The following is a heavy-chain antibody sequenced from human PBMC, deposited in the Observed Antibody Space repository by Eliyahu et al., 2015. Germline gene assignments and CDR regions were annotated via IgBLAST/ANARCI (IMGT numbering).Heavy chain of an antibody. D-gene: IGHD6-13*01. V-gene: IGHV3-53*01. CDR1: GXTVSDFY. CDR3: ARGPPYSRSWNGQND. Sequence: EVQLVESGGGLIQPGGSLGLSXVGXGXTVSDFYMTWVRQAPGKELEWLSTMYSGGTTRYADSVKGRFTISREVSKNTLFLQMNSLTTEDTAVYYCARGPPYSRSWNGQNDWGQGTLVSVSS. CDR2: MYSGGTT. J-gene: IGHJ4*02.